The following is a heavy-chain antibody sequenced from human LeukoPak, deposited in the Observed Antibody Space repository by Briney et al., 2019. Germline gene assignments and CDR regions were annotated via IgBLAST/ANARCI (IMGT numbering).Heavy chain of an antibody. CDR2: IYYSGST. Sequence: SETLSLTCTVSGGSISSSSYYWGWLRQPPGKGLEWIGSIYYSGSTYYNPSLKSRVTISVDTSKNQFSLKLSSVTAADTAVYYCARRPARGWFDPWGQGTLVTVSS. CDR1: GGSISSSSYY. J-gene: IGHJ5*02. CDR3: ARRPARGWFDP. V-gene: IGHV4-39*01. D-gene: IGHD1-14*01.